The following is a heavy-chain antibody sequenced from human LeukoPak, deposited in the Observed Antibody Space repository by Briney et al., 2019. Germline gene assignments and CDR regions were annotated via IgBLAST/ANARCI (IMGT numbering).Heavy chain of an antibody. CDR3: ARRGEAAVAGTGGFDY. V-gene: IGHV4-39*01. CDR1: GGSISSSSYY. D-gene: IGHD6-19*01. CDR2: IYYSGST. J-gene: IGHJ4*02. Sequence: PSETLSLTCTVSGGSISSSSYYWGWIRQPPGKGLEWIGSIYYSGSTYYNPSLKSRVTISVDTSKNQFSVKLSSVSAADTAVYCCARRGEAAVAGTGGFDYWGEGTLVTVSS.